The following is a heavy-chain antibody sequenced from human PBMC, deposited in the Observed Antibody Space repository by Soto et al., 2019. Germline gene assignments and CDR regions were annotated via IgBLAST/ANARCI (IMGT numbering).Heavy chain of an antibody. J-gene: IGHJ6*02. CDR1: GFTLSDFD. V-gene: IGHV3-48*03. Sequence: EVQLVESGGGLVQPGGSLRLSCVASGFTLSDFDMNWVRQAPGKGLEWVSHISSIGNNIFNADAVKGRFTISRDTAKNSLYLQMNSLRVDDTAVYYCASLQKYDFWTVDKYHYGVNVWGQGTTVTVSS. CDR3: ASLQKYDFWTVDKYHYGVNV. D-gene: IGHD3-3*01. CDR2: ISSIGNNI.